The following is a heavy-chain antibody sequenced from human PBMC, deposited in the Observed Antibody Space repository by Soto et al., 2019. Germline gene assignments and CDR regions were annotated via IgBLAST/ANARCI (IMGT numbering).Heavy chain of an antibody. CDR2: IYYSGST. J-gene: IGHJ4*02. CDR1: GVSIGSYY. Sequence: PSETLSLTCTVSGVSIGSYYWSWIRQPPGKGLEWIGYIYYSGSTKYNPSLQSRVTISVDPPKNQFSLKLNSVTAADTAVYYCARGGPYYYDSSGSDYWGQGTLVTVSS. D-gene: IGHD3-22*01. V-gene: IGHV4-59*01. CDR3: ARGGPYYYDSSGSDY.